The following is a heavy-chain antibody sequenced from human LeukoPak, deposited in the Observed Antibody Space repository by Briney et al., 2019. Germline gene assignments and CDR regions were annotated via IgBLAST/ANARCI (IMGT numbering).Heavy chain of an antibody. D-gene: IGHD3-3*01. CDR1: GFTFSSYG. Sequence: PGGSLRLPCAASGFTFSSYGMHWVRQAPGKGLEWVALISHDGSNKYYADSVRGRFTISRDNSKNSLYLQMNSLRAEDTAVYYCARSDYDFWSDAFDIWGQGTMVTVSS. J-gene: IGHJ3*02. CDR2: ISHDGSNK. V-gene: IGHV3-30*03. CDR3: ARSDYDFWSDAFDI.